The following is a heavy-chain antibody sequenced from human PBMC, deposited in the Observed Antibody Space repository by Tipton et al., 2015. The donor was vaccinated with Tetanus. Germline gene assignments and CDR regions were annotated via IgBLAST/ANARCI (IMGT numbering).Heavy chain of an antibody. CDR3: ARGRREQDY. J-gene: IGHJ4*02. V-gene: IGHV4-39*01. CDR2: IYYSGST. CDR1: GGSISSSSYY. D-gene: IGHD5-24*01. Sequence: TLSLTCTVSGGSISSSSYYWGWIRQPPGKGLEWIGSIYYSGSTYYNPSLKSRVTISVDTSKNQFSLKLSSVTAADTAVYYCARGRREQDYWGQGTLVTVSS.